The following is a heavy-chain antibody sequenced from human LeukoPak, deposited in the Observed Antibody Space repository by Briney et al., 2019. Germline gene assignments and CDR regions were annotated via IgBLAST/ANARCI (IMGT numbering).Heavy chain of an antibody. CDR1: GGSFSAYY. Sequence: SETLSLTCAIYGGSFSAYYWTWIRQPPGKGLEWIGEINHSGSSNYNSSLRSRVTISVDTSYKQFSLRLSSVTAADTAVYYCAPRGDIEHSYVYGKWFDPWGQGTRVTVSS. V-gene: IGHV4-34*01. J-gene: IGHJ5*02. CDR2: INHSGSS. D-gene: IGHD5-18*01. CDR3: APRGDIEHSYVYGKWFDP.